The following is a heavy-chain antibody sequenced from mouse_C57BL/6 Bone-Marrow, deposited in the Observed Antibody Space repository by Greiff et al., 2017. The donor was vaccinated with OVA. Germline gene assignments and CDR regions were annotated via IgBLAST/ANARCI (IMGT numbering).Heavy chain of an antibody. V-gene: IGHV1-55*01. D-gene: IGHD2-4*01. CDR2: IYPGSGST. CDR1: GYTFTSYW. Sequence: QVQLQQSGAELVKPGASVKMSCKASGYTFTSYWITWVKQRPGQGLEWIGDIYPGSGSTNYNEKFKSKATLTVDTSSSTAYMQLSSLTSEDSAVYYCAIYDYDEDAWFAYWGQGTLVTVSA. CDR3: AIYDYDEDAWFAY. J-gene: IGHJ3*01.